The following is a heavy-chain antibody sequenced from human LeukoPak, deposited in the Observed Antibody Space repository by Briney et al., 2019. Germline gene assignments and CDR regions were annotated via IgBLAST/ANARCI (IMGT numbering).Heavy chain of an antibody. Sequence: GGSLRLSCAASGFSFSSHWMTWVRQAPGKGLEWVANINQDGSEKYYVDSVKGRFTISRDNSKNSLYLQMNSLRAEDTAFYYCARTAIDSGSYYNPFDFWGQGTLVTVSS. CDR1: GFSFSSHW. V-gene: IGHV3-7*01. D-gene: IGHD3-10*01. J-gene: IGHJ4*02. CDR2: INQDGSEK. CDR3: ARTAIDSGSYYNPFDF.